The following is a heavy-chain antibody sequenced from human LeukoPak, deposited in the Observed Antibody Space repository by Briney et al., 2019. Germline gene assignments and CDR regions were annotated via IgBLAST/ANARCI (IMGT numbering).Heavy chain of an antibody. CDR1: GYTFTGYY. V-gene: IGHV1-2*02. CDR3: ARALGLVYSNYLGFDD. Sequence: ASVKVSCKASGYTFTGYYMHWVRQAPGQGLEWMGWINPNSGGTNYAQKFQGRVTMTRDTSISTAYMELSRLRSDDTAVYYCARALGLVYSNYLGFDDWGQGTLVTVSS. J-gene: IGHJ4*02. CDR2: INPNSGGT. D-gene: IGHD4-11*01.